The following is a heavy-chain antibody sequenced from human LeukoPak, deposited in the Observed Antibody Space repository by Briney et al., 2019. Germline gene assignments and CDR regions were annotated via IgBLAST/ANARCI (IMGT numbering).Heavy chain of an antibody. CDR1: DGSVSNFHYY. CDR3: ARQNYFDSVGFPPFEN. Sequence: SETLSLTCTISDGSVSNFHYYRGWIRQPPGKGLEWIGSIYYTGNTYYNPSLKSRVTISVDTSRNQFSLNLTSVTPTDTSVYFCARQNYFDSVGFPPFENWGQGTLVTVSS. V-gene: IGHV4-39*01. J-gene: IGHJ4*02. D-gene: IGHD3-22*01. CDR2: IYYTGNT.